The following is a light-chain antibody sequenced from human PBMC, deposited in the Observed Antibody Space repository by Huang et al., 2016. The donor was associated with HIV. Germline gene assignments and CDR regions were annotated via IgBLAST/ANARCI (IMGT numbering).Light chain of an antibody. CDR3: QQYNNWPPWT. J-gene: IGKJ1*01. Sequence: EIVMTQSPATLSGSPGERATLSCRASQSVSSNFGWYQQKPGQAPRLLIYGASTMATGTPARFSGSGSGTDFTLTISSLQSEDAAVYYCQQYNNWPPWTFGQGTKGEIK. V-gene: IGKV3D-15*01. CDR2: GAS. CDR1: QSVSSN.